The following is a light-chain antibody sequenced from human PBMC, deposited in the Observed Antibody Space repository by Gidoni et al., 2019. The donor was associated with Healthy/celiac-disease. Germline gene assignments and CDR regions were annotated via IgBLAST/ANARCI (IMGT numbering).Light chain of an antibody. V-gene: IGKV3-11*01. CDR1: QSVSSY. CDR2: DAS. J-gene: IGKJ2*01. Sequence: EIVLTQSPATLSLSPGERATLSCRASQSVSSYLAWYQQKPGQAPRLRIYDASNRATGIPARFSGSGSGTDFTLTISSLEPEDFAVYYCQQRSNWPPYTFGQXTKLEIK. CDR3: QQRSNWPPYT.